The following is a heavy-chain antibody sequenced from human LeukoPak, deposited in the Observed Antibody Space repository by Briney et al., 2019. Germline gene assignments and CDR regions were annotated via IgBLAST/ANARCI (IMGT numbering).Heavy chain of an antibody. J-gene: IGHJ4*02. V-gene: IGHV4-59*12. Sequence: SETLSLTCTVSGDSISNYYWSWIRQPPGKGLEWIGHIYYSGSTNYNPSLKSRVTISVDTSKKHFSLKLSSVTAADTAVYYCAREAIGRVDYWGQGILVTVSS. CDR2: IYYSGST. CDR1: GDSISNYY. CDR3: AREAIGRVDY. D-gene: IGHD2/OR15-2a*01.